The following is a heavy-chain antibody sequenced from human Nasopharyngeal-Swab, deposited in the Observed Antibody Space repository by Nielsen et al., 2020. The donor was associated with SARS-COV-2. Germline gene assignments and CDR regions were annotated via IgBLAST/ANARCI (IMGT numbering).Heavy chain of an antibody. CDR1: GFTFSVHW. CDR3: ARNGRQVDY. J-gene: IGHJ4*02. V-gene: IGHV3-7*01. Sequence: GESLKISCAASGFTFSVHWMTWVRQAPGKGLEWVATIKQDGSEKYYVNSVTGRSTISRDNAENSMDLQMNSLRVEDTAVYYCARNGRQVDYWGQGTLVSVSS. D-gene: IGHD2-8*01. CDR2: IKQDGSEK.